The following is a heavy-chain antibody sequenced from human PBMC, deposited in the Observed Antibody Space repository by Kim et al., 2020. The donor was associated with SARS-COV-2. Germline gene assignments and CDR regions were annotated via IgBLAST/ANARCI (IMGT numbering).Heavy chain of an antibody. J-gene: IGHJ4*02. CDR2: INPNSGGT. CDR1: GYTFTGYY. V-gene: IGHV1-2*05. Sequence: ASVKVSCKASGYTFTGYYMHWVRQAPGQGLEWMGRINPNSGGTNYAQKFQGRVTMTRDTSISTAYMELSRLISDDTVVYYCARAGPYCGGDCYSFDYWGQGTLVTVSS. CDR3: ARAGPYCGGDCYSFDY. D-gene: IGHD2-21*02.